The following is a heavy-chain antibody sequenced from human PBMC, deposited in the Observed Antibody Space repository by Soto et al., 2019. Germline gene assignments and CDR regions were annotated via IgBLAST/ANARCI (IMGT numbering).Heavy chain of an antibody. D-gene: IGHD3-16*01. CDR2: MYYSGRT. CDR1: GGSISSGGYY. V-gene: IGHV4-31*03. Sequence: QVQLQESGPGLVKPSQTLSLTCTVSGGSISSGGYYWTWIRQHPEKGLEWIGYMYYSGRTYYNPSLKGRVTISVHTSKNQFSLKLSSVTAADTAVYYCASGNTGGSFDYWGQGTLVTVSS. J-gene: IGHJ4*02. CDR3: ASGNTGGSFDY.